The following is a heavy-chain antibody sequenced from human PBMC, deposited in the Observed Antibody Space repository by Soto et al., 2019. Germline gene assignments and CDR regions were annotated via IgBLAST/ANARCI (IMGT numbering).Heavy chain of an antibody. V-gene: IGHV3-9*01. J-gene: IGHJ4*02. D-gene: IGHD6-19*01. Sequence: EVQLVESGGGLVQPGRSLRLSCAASGFTFDDYAMHWVRQAPGKGLEWVSGISWNSGSIGYADSVKGRFTISRDNAKHSLSLQMNSLRAEDTALYYCAKDRGLVLSFYFDYWGQGTLVTVSS. CDR1: GFTFDDYA. CDR2: ISWNSGSI. CDR3: AKDRGLVLSFYFDY.